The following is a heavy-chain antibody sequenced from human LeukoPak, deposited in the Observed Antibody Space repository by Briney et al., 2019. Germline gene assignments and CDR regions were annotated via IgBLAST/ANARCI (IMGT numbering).Heavy chain of an antibody. J-gene: IGHJ3*02. CDR1: GYSISSGYY. Sequence: SETLSLTCTVSGYSISSGYYWGWIRQPPGKGLEWIGSIYHSGSTNYNPSLKSRVTISVDTSKNQFSLKLSSVTAADTAVYYCAGYTAGQILWAATNDAFDIWGQGTMVTVSS. CDR3: AGYTAGQILWAATNDAFDI. V-gene: IGHV4-38-2*02. CDR2: IYHSGST. D-gene: IGHD2-2*02.